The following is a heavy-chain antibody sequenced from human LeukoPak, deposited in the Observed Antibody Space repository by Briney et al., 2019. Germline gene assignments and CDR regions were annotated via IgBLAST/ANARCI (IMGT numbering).Heavy chain of an antibody. CDR2: ISYDGSNK. CDR1: GFTFSSYG. Sequence: GRSLRLSCAASGFTFSSYGMHWVRQAPGKGLEWVAVISYDGSNKYYADSVKGRFTISRDNSKNTLYLQMNSLRAEDTAVYYCAKATPGSYYGMDVWGQGTTVTVS. V-gene: IGHV3-30*18. J-gene: IGHJ6*02. D-gene: IGHD6-19*01. CDR3: AKATPGSYYGMDV.